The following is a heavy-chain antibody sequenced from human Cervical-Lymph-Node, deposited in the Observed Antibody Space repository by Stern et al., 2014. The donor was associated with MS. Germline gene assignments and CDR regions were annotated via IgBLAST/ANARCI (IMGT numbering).Heavy chain of an antibody. CDR1: GFTFNKYA. CDR2: ISGSGSRI. V-gene: IGHV3-23*04. J-gene: IGHJ6*02. CDR3: AKQYFDSSGYSYYYGMDV. Sequence: EVQLVESGGDLVQPGGSLRLSCAASGFTFNKYAMNWVRQAPGKGLEWVSTISGSGSRIYYADFVEGRFTISRDNSENTLYLQMHSLRAEDTAIYYCAKQYFDSSGYSYYYGMDVWGQGTTVTVSS. D-gene: IGHD3-22*01.